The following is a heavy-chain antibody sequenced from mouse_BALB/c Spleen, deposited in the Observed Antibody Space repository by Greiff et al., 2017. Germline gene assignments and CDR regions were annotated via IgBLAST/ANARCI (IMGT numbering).Heavy chain of an antibody. CDR2: IYPGDGDT. CDR3: ARPDYYGSSYWYFDV. J-gene: IGHJ1*01. V-gene: IGHV1-80*01. Sequence: VQLQQSGAELVRPGSSVKISCKASGYAFSSYWMNWVKQRPGQGLEWIGQIYPGDGDTNYNGKFKGKATLTADKSSSTAYMQLSSLTSEDSAVYFCARPDYYGSSYWYFDVWGAGTTVTVSS. D-gene: IGHD1-1*01. CDR1: GYAFSSYW.